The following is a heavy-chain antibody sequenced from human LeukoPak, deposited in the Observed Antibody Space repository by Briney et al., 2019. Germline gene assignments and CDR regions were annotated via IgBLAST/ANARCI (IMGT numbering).Heavy chain of an antibody. J-gene: IGHJ4*02. CDR1: GFTFSHYW. CDR2: MKQDGSEK. V-gene: IGHV3-7*05. D-gene: IGHD3-16*02. CDR3: AKTQLRLGELSLGAVDY. Sequence: GGSLRLSCAASGFTFSHYWMTWVRRAPGKGLEWVANMKQDGSEKYYVDSVKGRFTISRDNSKNSLYLQMNSLRAEDTAVYYCAKTQLRLGELSLGAVDYWGQGTLVTVSS.